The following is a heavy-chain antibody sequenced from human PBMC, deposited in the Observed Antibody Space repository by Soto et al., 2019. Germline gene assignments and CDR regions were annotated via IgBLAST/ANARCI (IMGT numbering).Heavy chain of an antibody. CDR2: ISPYNGTT. Sequence: ASVQVSCKASGYTFTTYGISWVRQAPGQGLEWMGWISPYNGTTKYAEKFQGEMTMTTDTATSTAYMDLRSLRSDDTAVYYCARDGERDTGLNFYYYLHGMDAWGQGTRVTVSS. D-gene: IGHD1-1*01. CDR3: ARDGERDTGLNFYYYLHGMDA. CDR1: GYTFTTYG. J-gene: IGHJ6*02. V-gene: IGHV1-18*04.